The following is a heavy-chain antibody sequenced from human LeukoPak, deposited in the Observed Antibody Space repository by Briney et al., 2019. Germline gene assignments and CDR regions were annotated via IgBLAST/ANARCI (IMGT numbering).Heavy chain of an antibody. V-gene: IGHV3-48*01. D-gene: IGHD6-13*01. Sequence: GGSLRLSCAASGFTFSSYSMNWVRQAPGKGLEWVSYISSSSSTIYYADSVKGRFTISRDNAKNSLYLQMNSLRAEDTAVYYCAREQQLVLAYWGQGTLVTVSS. CDR1: GFTFSSYS. CDR2: ISSSSSTI. J-gene: IGHJ4*02. CDR3: AREQQLVLAY.